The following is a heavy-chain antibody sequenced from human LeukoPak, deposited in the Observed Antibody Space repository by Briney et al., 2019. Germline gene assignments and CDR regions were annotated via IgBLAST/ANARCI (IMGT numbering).Heavy chain of an antibody. CDR2: IYYSGST. CDR1: GVSISSYY. Sequence: PSETLSLTCTVSGVSISSYYWSWIRQPPGKGLEWIGYIYYSGSTNYNPSLKSRVTISVDTSKNQFSLKLSSVTAADTAVYYCARSRDRNSYYFGYWGQGTLVTVSS. V-gene: IGHV4-59*01. D-gene: IGHD6-6*01. J-gene: IGHJ4*02. CDR3: ARSRDRNSYYFGY.